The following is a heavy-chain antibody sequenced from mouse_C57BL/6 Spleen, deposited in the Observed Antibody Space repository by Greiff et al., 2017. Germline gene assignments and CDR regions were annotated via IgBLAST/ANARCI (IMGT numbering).Heavy chain of an antibody. CDR2: ISGGGGNT. D-gene: IGHD2-4*01. J-gene: IGHJ3*01. V-gene: IGHV5-9*01. CDR1: GFTFSSYT. CDR3: ARRYYDYDEAFAY. Sequence: EVKVVESGGGLVKPGGSLKLSCAASGFTFSSYTMSWVRQTPEKRLEWVATISGGGGNTYYPDRVKGRFTISRDNAKNTLYLQMSSLRSEDTALYYCARRYYDYDEAFAYWGQGTLVTVSA.